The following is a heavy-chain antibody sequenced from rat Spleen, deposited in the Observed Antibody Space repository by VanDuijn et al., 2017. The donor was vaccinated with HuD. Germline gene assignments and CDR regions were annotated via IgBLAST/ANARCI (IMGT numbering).Heavy chain of an antibody. D-gene: IGHD1-5*01. Sequence: EVQLVESGGGLVQPGRSLKLSCAASGFTFSDYYMAWVRQAPTKGLEWVATISYDGSSTYYRDSVKGRFTISKDNTKSTLYLQMNSLRSEDTATYYCTRVQLDYFDYWGQGVLVTVSS. CDR3: TRVQLDYFDY. V-gene: IGHV5-22*01. CDR1: GFTFSDYY. CDR2: ISYDGSST. J-gene: IGHJ2*01.